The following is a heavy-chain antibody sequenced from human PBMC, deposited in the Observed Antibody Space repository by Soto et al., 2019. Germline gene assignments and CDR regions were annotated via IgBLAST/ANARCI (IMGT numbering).Heavy chain of an antibody. CDR3: ARDLNYWSLLIDH. CDR2: LWSDGIKT. Sequence: HPGGSLRLSCTASGFSLSRYGLHWVRQAPGKGLEWVAGLWSDGIKTSYTDSVKGLFTISRDTSKNMLYLQMNSLGAEDTAVYYCARDLNYWSLLIDHWGQGTLVTVSS. J-gene: IGHJ4*02. CDR1: GFSLSRYG. V-gene: IGHV3-33*01. D-gene: IGHD2-8*02.